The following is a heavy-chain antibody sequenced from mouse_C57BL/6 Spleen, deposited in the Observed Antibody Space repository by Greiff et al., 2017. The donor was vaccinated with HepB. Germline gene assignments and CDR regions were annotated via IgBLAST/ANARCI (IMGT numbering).Heavy chain of an antibody. J-gene: IGHJ4*01. V-gene: IGHV1-81*01. CDR3: ARCDYYGSSLYYAMDY. CDR1: GYTFTSYG. CDR2: IYPRSGNT. D-gene: IGHD1-1*01. Sequence: QVQLQQSGAELARPGASVKLSCKASGYTFTSYGISWVKQRTGQGLEWIGEIYPRSGNTYYNEKFKGKATLTADKSSSTAYMELRSLTSEDSAVYFCARCDYYGSSLYYAMDYWGQGTSVTVSS.